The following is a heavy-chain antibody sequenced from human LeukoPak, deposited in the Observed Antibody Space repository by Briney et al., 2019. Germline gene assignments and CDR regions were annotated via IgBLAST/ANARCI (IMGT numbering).Heavy chain of an antibody. Sequence: ASVKVSCKASGYTFTSYGISWVRQAPGQGLEWMGWISAYNGNTDYAQKLQDRVTMTTDTSTSTAYMELRSLRSDDTAVYYCAREHIVVVPAAEYYYMDVWGKGTTVTVSS. J-gene: IGHJ6*03. CDR2: ISAYNGNT. D-gene: IGHD2-2*01. CDR1: GYTFTSYG. V-gene: IGHV1-18*01. CDR3: AREHIVVVPAAEYYYMDV.